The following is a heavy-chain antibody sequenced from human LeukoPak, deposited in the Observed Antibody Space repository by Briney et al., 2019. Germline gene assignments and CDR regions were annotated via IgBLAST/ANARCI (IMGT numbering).Heavy chain of an antibody. CDR2: INHSGST. D-gene: IGHD2-15*01. CDR1: GGSFSGYY. Sequence: PSETLSLTCAVYGGSFSGYYWSWIRQPPGKGLEWIGEINHSGSTNYNPSLKSRVTISVDTSKNQFSLKLSSVTAADTAEYYCARGRGYCSGGSCYYFDYWGQGTLVTVSS. J-gene: IGHJ4*02. CDR3: ARGRGYCSGGSCYYFDY. V-gene: IGHV4-34*01.